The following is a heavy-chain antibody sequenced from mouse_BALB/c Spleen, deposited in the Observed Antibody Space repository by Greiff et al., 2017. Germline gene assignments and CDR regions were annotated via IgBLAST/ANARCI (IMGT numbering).Heavy chain of an antibody. D-gene: IGHD2-1*01. J-gene: IGHJ1*01. CDR2: IYPGDGDT. V-gene: IGHV1-87*01. Sequence: VQLQQSGAELARPGASVKLSCKASGYTFTSYWMQWVKQRPGQGLEWIGAIYPGDGDTRYTQKFKGKATLTADKSSSTAYMQLSSLASEDSAVYYCARSYGNYDWYFDVWGAGTTVTVSS. CDR3: ARSYGNYDWYFDV. CDR1: GYTFTSYW.